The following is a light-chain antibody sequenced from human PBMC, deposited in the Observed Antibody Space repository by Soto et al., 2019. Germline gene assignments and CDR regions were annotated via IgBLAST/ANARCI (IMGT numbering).Light chain of an antibody. CDR1: HYVYSN. CDR2: RAS. V-gene: IGKV3-15*01. J-gene: IGKJ1*01. Sequence: EIVMTQSRATLSVSPGETATLSCTASHYVYSNVAWFQQRPGQAPRLLIYRASTRATGTPARFSGSGSGTEFTLTITSLQSQDFALYYCQQYHNLWTFGQGTKVDIK. CDR3: QQYHNLWT.